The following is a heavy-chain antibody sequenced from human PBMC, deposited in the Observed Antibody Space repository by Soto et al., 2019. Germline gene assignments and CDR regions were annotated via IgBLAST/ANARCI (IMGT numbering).Heavy chain of an antibody. V-gene: IGHV4-4*09. CDR3: ARSYDRPIGYYRY. CDR1: CGTISDYF. J-gene: IGHJ4*02. Sequence: PSXPLCLTYTVACGTISDYFCSWVRQPPGKGLEWIGYIFHDGSANYNPSLKSRVTMSVDTSKNQFSLELSSVTAADTAVYYCARSYDRPIGYYRYWGQGILVTVSS. CDR2: IFHDGSA. D-gene: IGHD3-3*01.